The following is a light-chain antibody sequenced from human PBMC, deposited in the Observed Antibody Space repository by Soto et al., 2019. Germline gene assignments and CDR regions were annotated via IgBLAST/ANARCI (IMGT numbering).Light chain of an antibody. Sequence: EIVLTQSPGTLSLSPGERATLSCRASQSVSSNYLVWYQQKPGQAPRLLIHGASSRATGIPDRFSGSGSGTDFTLTISRLEPEDFAVYYCQRYGSSPPWTFGQGTKVEIK. CDR3: QRYGSSPPWT. CDR2: GAS. J-gene: IGKJ1*01. CDR1: QSVSSNY. V-gene: IGKV3-20*01.